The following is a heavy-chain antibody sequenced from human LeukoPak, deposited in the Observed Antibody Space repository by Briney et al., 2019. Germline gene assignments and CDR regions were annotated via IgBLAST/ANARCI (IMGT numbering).Heavy chain of an antibody. Sequence: ASVKVSCKASGGTFSSYAISWVRQAPGQGLEWMGGIIPIFGTANYAQKFQGRVTITADKSTSTAYMELSSLRSEDTAVYYCARTTYYDILTGQPPLGYFDCWGQGTLVTVSS. V-gene: IGHV1-69*06. CDR2: IIPIFGTA. D-gene: IGHD3-9*01. J-gene: IGHJ4*02. CDR1: GGTFSSYA. CDR3: ARTTYYDILTGQPPLGYFDC.